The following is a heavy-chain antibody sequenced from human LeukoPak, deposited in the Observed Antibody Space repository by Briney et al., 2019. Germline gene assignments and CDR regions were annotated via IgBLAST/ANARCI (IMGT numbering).Heavy chain of an antibody. CDR1: GFTFSSYG. D-gene: IGHD3-10*01. CDR2: ISYDGSNK. CDR3: AKVSRITMVRGVIIFEGYYYYMDV. V-gene: IGHV3-30*18. Sequence: GGSLRLSCAASGFTFSSYGMSWVRQAPGKGLEWVAVISYDGSNKYYADSVKGRFTISRDNSKNTLYLQMNSLRAEDTAVYYCAKVSRITMVRGVIIFEGYYYYMDVWGKGTTVTISS. J-gene: IGHJ6*03.